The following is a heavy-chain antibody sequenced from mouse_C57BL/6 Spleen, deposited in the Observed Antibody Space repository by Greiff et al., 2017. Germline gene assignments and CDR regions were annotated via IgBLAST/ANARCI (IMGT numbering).Heavy chain of an antibody. CDR3: AILYYGSSLFDY. CDR2: ISSGSSTI. CDR1: GFTFSDYG. J-gene: IGHJ2*01. V-gene: IGHV5-17*01. Sequence: EVQRVESGGGLVKPGGSLKLSCAASGFTFSDYGMHWVRQAPEKGLEWVAYISSGSSTIYYADPVKGRFTISRDNAKNTLFLQMTSLRSEDTAMYYCAILYYGSSLFDYWGQGTTLTVSS. D-gene: IGHD1-1*01.